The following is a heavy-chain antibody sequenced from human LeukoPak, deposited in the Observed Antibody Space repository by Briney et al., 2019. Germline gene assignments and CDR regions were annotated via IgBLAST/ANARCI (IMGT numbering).Heavy chain of an antibody. J-gene: IGHJ5*01. Sequence: SETLSLTCTFSGDSISPSYWTWVRQPPGKGLEWIGYIDNSGTSNYNPSLKSRVSMSVDTSKNQLSLKLGSVTAADTAVYYCARALREKRSGGIWGVIVSEWFDSWGPGTLVTVSS. V-gene: IGHV4-59*01. CDR1: GDSISPSY. CDR3: ARALREKRSGGIWGVIVSEWFDS. D-gene: IGHD5/OR15-5a*01. CDR2: IDNSGTS.